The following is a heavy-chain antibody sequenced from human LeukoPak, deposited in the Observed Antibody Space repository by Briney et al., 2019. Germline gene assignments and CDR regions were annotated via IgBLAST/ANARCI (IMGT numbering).Heavy chain of an antibody. CDR2: INPNSGGT. J-gene: IGHJ4*02. Sequence: ASVKVSCKASGYTFTGYYMHWVRQAPGQGLEWMGRINPNSGGTNYAQKFQGRVTITRDTSISTAYMELSRLRSDDTAVYYCARDSHSSGWYLIGYWGQGTLVTVSS. D-gene: IGHD6-19*01. CDR3: ARDSHSSGWYLIGY. CDR1: GYTFTGYY. V-gene: IGHV1-2*06.